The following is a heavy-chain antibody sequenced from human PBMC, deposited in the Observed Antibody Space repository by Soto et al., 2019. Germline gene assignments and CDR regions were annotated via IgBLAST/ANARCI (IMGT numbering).Heavy chain of an antibody. CDR3: ARGPGNMDV. CDR2: INAGNGNT. J-gene: IGHJ6*02. D-gene: IGHD3-10*01. Sequence: ASVKVSCKASGYTFTSYAMHWVRQAPGQRLEWMGWINAGNGNTNYAQKLQGRVTMTTDTSTNTAYMELRSLRSDDTAVYYCARGPGNMDVWGQGTTVTVSS. V-gene: IGHV1-3*01. CDR1: GYTFTSYA.